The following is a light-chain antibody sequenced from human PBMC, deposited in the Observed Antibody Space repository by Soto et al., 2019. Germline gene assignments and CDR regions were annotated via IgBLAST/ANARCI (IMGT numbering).Light chain of an antibody. CDR3: CAYVGYSMLM. J-gene: IGLJ3*02. Sequence: QSALTQPASVSGSPGQSITIPCIGTSRDIGTYDIVSWYQQYPGKVPQLLLYEVNRRPSGVSDRFSGSKSGNTASLTISGLQAEDEAHYYCCAYVGYSMLMFGGGTKLTVL. CDR1: SRDIGTYDI. CDR2: EVN. V-gene: IGLV2-23*02.